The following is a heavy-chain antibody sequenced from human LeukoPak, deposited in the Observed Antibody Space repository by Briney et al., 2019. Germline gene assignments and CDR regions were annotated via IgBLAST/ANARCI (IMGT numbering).Heavy chain of an antibody. J-gene: IGHJ4*02. V-gene: IGHV3-23*01. CDR3: AKHGVVTITFEY. CDR2: ISGSGGST. CDR1: GFTFSSYA. D-gene: IGHD3-16*01. Sequence: PGGSLRLSRTASGFTFSSYAMSWVRQAPGKGLEWVSVISGSGGSTFYGDSVKGRFTISRDNSKNTLYLQMNSLRAEDTAVYYCAKHGVVTITFEYWGQGTLVTVSS.